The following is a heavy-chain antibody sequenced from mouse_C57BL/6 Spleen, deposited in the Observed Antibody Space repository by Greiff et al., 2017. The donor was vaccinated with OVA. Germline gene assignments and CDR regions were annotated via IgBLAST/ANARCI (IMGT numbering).Heavy chain of an antibody. Sequence: EVQLQQSGPGLVKPSQSLSLTCSVTGYSITSGYYWNWIRQFPGNKLEWMGYISYDGSNNYNPSLKNRISITRDTSKNQFFLKLNSVTTEDTATYYCAREGSGHYYAMDYWGQGTSVTVSS. CDR2: ISYDGSN. CDR1: GYSITSGYY. V-gene: IGHV3-6*01. J-gene: IGHJ4*01. CDR3: AREGSGHYYAMDY.